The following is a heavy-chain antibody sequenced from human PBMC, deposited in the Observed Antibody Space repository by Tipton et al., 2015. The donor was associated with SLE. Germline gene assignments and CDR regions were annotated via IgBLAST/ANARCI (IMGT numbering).Heavy chain of an antibody. V-gene: IGHV4-39*07. D-gene: IGHD6-6*01. CDR1: GGSISSSSYY. J-gene: IGHJ5*02. CDR2: IYYSGST. CDR3: ASSKQLVGWFDP. Sequence: TLSLTCTVSGGSISSSSYYWGWIRQPPGKGLEWIGSIYYSGSTYYNPSLKSRVTISVDTSKNQFSLKLSSVTAADTAVYYCASSKQLVGWFDPWGQGTLVTVSS.